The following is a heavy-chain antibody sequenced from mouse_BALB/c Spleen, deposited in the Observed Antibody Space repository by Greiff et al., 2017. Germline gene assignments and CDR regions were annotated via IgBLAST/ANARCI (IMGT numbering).Heavy chain of an antibody. CDR1: GFTFSSYG. D-gene: IGHD1-1*01. CDR2: INSNGGST. J-gene: IGHJ4*01. Sequence: EVKVEESGGGLVQPGGSLKLSCAASGFTFSSYGMSWVRQTPDKRLELVATINSNGGSTYYPDSVKGRFTISRDNAKNTLYLQMSSLKSEDTAMYYCARAYYGSSYYYAMDYWGQGTSVTVSS. CDR3: ARAYYGSSYYYAMDY. V-gene: IGHV5-6-3*01.